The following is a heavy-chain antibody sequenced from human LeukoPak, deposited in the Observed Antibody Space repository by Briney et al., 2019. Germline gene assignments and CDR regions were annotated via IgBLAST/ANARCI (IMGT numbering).Heavy chain of an antibody. CDR2: INPNSGGT. CDR3: ARDPAPRAPMIVPSFDY. CDR1: GYTFTGYY. V-gene: IGHV1-2*02. D-gene: IGHD2-8*01. Sequence: GASVKVSCKASGYTFTGYYMHWVRQAPGQGLKWMGWINPNSGGTNYAQKFQGRVTMTRDTSISTAYMELSRLRSDDTAVYYCARDPAPRAPMIVPSFDYWGQGTLVTVSS. J-gene: IGHJ4*02.